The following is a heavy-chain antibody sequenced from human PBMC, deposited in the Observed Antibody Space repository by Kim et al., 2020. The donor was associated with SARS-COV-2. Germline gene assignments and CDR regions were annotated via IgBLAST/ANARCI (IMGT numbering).Heavy chain of an antibody. D-gene: IGHD1-26*01. CDR1: GFTFSSYG. J-gene: IGHJ4*02. CDR2: ISYDGNNK. Sequence: GGSLRLSCAASGFTFSSYGMHWVRQAPGKGLEWVAVISYDGNNKYYADSVKGRFTISRDNSKNTLYLQMNSLRAEDTAVYYCAKAFPLQWELFDYWGQGTLVTVSS. CDR3: AKAFPLQWELFDY. V-gene: IGHV3-30*18.